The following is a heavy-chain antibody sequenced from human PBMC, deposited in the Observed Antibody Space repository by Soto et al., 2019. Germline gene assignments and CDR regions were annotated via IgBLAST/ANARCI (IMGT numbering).Heavy chain of an antibody. CDR3: ARHGSY. V-gene: IGHV4-39*01. J-gene: IGHJ4*02. CDR1: GVSISNTSYY. Sequence: SETLSLTCSVSGVSISNTSYYWGWIRQPPGKGLEWVGTIYFSGSTFYNPSLKSQVTISIDTSKNQFSLRLSSVTAADTAVYYCARHGSYWGQGTLVTVSS. CDR2: IYFSGST.